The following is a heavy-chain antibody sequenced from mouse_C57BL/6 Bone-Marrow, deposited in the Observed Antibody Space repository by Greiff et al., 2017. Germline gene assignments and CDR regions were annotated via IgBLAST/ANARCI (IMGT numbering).Heavy chain of an antibody. V-gene: IGHV1-66*01. J-gene: IGHJ4*01. CDR2: IYPGSGNT. D-gene: IGHD2-3*01. Sequence: LQLQQSGPELVKPGASVKISCKASGYSFTSYYIHWVKQRPGQGLEWIGWIYPGSGNTKYNEKFKGKATLTADTSSSTAYMQLSSLTSEDSAVYYCARSDGYPYYYAMDDWGQGTSVTVSS. CDR1: GYSFTSYY. CDR3: ARSDGYPYYYAMDD.